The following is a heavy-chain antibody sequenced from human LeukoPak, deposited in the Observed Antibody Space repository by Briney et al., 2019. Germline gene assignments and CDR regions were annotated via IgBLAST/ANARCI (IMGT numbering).Heavy chain of an antibody. Sequence: SETLSLTCTVSGGSISSDYWSWIRQPPGKGLEWIGYIYYSGSTNYNPSLKSRVTISVDTSKNQFSLKLSSVTAADTAVYYCARRIAVAGYNDAFDSWGQGTMVTVSS. CDR2: IYYSGST. CDR1: GGSISSDY. J-gene: IGHJ3*02. CDR3: ARRIAVAGYNDAFDS. D-gene: IGHD6-19*01. V-gene: IGHV4-59*08.